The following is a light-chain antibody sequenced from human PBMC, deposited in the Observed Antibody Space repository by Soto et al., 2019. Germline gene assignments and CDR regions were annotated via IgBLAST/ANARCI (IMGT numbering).Light chain of an antibody. CDR1: QSISSY. CDR3: QQSYSTPPICT. CDR2: AAS. J-gene: IGKJ3*01. Sequence: DIQMTQSPSSLSASVGDRVTITCRASQSISSYLNWYQQKPGKAPKLLIYAASSLQSGVPSRFSGSGSGTDFNLTISSLEPEHFATYYCQQSYSTPPICTFGPGTKVDIK. V-gene: IGKV1-39*01.